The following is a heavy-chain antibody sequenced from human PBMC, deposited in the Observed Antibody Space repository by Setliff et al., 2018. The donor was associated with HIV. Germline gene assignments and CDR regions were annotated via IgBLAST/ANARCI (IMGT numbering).Heavy chain of an antibody. CDR3: ARGPNYYDSSGYYYRDAFDI. D-gene: IGHD3-22*01. Sequence: ASVKVSCKASGYTFTSYDINWVRQATGQGLEWMGWMNPNSGNTGYAQKFQGRVTMNRNTSISTAYMELSSLRSEDTAVYYCARGPNYYDSSGYYYRDAFDIWGQGTMVTVSS. CDR1: GYTFTSYD. V-gene: IGHV1-8*02. CDR2: MNPNSGNT. J-gene: IGHJ3*02.